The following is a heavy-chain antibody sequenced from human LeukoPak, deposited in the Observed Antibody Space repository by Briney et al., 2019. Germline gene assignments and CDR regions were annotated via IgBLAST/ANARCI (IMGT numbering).Heavy chain of an antibody. CDR1: GYSISSGYC. D-gene: IGHD3-10*01. J-gene: IGHJ4*02. V-gene: IGHV4-38-2*01. Sequence: PSETLSLTCAVSGYSISSGYCWGWIRQPPGKGLEWIGSIYHSGSTYYNPSLKSRVTISVDTSKNQFSLKLSSVTAADTAVYYCARIALRGYWGQGTLVTVSS. CDR3: ARIALRGY. CDR2: IYHSGST.